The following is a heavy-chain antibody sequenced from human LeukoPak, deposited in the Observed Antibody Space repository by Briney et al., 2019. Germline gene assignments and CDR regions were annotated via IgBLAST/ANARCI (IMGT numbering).Heavy chain of an antibody. Sequence: PGGSLRLSCAASGFTFSSYSMNWVRQAPGKGLEWVSSISSSSSYIYYADSVKGRFTISRDNAKNSLYLQMNSLRAEDTAVYYCAMILGGYAPGDYWGQGTLVTVSS. V-gene: IGHV3-21*01. D-gene: IGHD5-12*01. J-gene: IGHJ4*02. CDR1: GFTFSSYS. CDR3: AMILGGYAPGDY. CDR2: ISSSSSYI.